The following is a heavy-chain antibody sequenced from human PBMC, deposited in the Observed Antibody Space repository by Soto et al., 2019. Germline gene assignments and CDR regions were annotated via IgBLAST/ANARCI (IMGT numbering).Heavy chain of an antibody. CDR3: ARDEGRIAVAGTFDY. V-gene: IGHV3-30-3*01. Sequence: QVQLVESGGGVVQPGRSLRLSCAASGFTLSSYAMHWVRQAPGKGLEWVAVISYDGSNKYYADSVKGRFTISRDNSKNTLYLQMNSLRAEDTAVYYCARDEGRIAVAGTFDYWGQGTLVTVSS. CDR2: ISYDGSNK. J-gene: IGHJ4*02. D-gene: IGHD6-19*01. CDR1: GFTLSSYA.